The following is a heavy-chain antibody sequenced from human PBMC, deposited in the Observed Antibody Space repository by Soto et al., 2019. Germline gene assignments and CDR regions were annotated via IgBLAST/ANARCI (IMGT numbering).Heavy chain of an antibody. CDR1: GGTFGSYA. CDR3: AREALYCTRATCPKFYDMDV. J-gene: IGHJ6*02. D-gene: IGHD2-8*01. CDR2: ITPILNSL. Sequence: QVQLVQSGAEVKKPGSSVKVSCKASGGTFGSYAITWVRRAPGQGLEWLGGITPILNSLAYAQKFQARVVITAYKITSTAYMELNSLRFDDPAVYYCAREALYCTRATCPKFYDMDVWGQGTTVTVAS. V-gene: IGHV1-69*06.